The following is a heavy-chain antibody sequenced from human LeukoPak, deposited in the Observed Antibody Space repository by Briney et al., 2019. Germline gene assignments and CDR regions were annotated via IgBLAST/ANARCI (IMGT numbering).Heavy chain of an antibody. V-gene: IGHV3-23*01. Sequence: GGSLRLSCVASGFSFSRYAMSWVRQAPGKGLEWVSGISGFGGSTYHADSVKGRFTISRDNSKNTLHLQMNSLRVEDTAAYYCAQSAGGYDFWSGYDYWGQGTLVTVSS. D-gene: IGHD3-3*01. CDR2: ISGFGGST. CDR1: GFSFSRYA. CDR3: AQSAGGYDFWSGYDY. J-gene: IGHJ4*02.